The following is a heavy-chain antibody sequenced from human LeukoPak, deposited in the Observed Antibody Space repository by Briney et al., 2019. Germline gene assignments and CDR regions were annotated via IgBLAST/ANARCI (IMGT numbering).Heavy chain of an antibody. CDR2: MNPNSGNT. V-gene: IGHV1-8*03. J-gene: IGHJ6*03. Sequence: ASVKVSCKASGYTFTSYDIKWVRQATGQGREWMGWMNPNSGNTGYAQKFQGRVTITRNTSISTAYMELSSLRSEDTAVYYCARARSSSEYQLLYYYYYMDVWGKGTTVTVSS. CDR1: GYTFTSYD. D-gene: IGHD2-2*01. CDR3: ARARSSSEYQLLYYYYYMDV.